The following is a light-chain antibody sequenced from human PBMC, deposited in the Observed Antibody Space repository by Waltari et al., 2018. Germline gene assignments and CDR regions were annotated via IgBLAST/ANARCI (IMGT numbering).Light chain of an antibody. V-gene: IGLV2-14*03. Sequence: QSALTQPASVSGSPGQSITISCTGTDSDIVPYNYFPWYQQHPGRATQPIIYGVSDRPSGVSNRFSGSKSGHTASLTISGLQAEDEADYYCSSFTRSRTWLFGGGTKVTVL. CDR2: GVS. J-gene: IGLJ3*02. CDR1: DSDIVPYNY. CDR3: SSFTRSRTWL.